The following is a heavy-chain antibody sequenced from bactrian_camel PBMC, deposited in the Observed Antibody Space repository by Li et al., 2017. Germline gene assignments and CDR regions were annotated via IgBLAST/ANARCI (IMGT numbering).Heavy chain of an antibody. CDR3: AADLRRPTTTVRCRGSSDEYKN. V-gene: IGHV3S42*01. CDR2: IYTGAGGV. J-gene: IGHJ4*01. CDR1: GYTYSKYS. Sequence: VQLVESGGGSVQAGESLRLSCAVSGYTYSKYSMGWFREKEGEGVAAIYTGAGGVRYADSVKGRFTVSQDNAKNTVYLQMNSLKPEDTAMYYCAADLRRPTTTVRCRGSSDEYKNWGQGTQVTVS. D-gene: IGHD6*01.